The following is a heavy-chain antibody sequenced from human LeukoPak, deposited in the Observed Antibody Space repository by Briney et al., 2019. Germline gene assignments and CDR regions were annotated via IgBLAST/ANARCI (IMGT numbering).Heavy chain of an antibody. Sequence: GGSLRLSCAASGFTFSSYWMSWVRQAPGKGLEWVANIKQDGSEKYYVDSVKGRFTISRDDAKNSLYLQMNSLRAEDTAVYYCARDLSYDLFDPWGQGTLVTVSS. CDR1: GFTFSSYW. CDR2: IKQDGSEK. D-gene: IGHD3-10*01. CDR3: ARDLSYDLFDP. J-gene: IGHJ5*02. V-gene: IGHV3-7*01.